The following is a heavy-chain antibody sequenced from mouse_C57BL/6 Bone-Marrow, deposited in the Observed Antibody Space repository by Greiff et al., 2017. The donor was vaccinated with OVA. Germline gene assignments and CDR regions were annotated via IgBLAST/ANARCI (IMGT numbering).Heavy chain of an antibody. V-gene: IGHV1-69*01. CDR3: ARRRRYSRPLFGY. CDR2: IDPSDSYT. CDR1: GYTFTSYW. J-gene: IGHJ2*01. Sequence: QVQLQQPGAELVMPGASVKLSCKASGYTFTSYWMHWVKQRPGQGLEWIGEIDPSDSYTNYNQKFKGKSTLTVDKSSSTAYMQLSSLTSEDSAVYYCARRRRYSRPLFGYWGQGTTLTVSS.